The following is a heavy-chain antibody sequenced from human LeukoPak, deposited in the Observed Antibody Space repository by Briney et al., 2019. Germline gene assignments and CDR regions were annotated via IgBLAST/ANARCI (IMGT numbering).Heavy chain of an antibody. D-gene: IGHD6-19*01. V-gene: IGHV1-58*01. CDR3: AAEGSIAVAGPLGY. CDR2: IVVGSGNT. CDR1: GFTFTSSA. J-gene: IGHJ4*02. Sequence: SVKVSCKASGFTFTSSAVQWVRQARGQRLEWIGWIVVGSGNTNYAQKFQERVTITRDMSTSTAYMELSSLRSEDTAVYYCAAEGSIAVAGPLGYWGQGTLVTVFS.